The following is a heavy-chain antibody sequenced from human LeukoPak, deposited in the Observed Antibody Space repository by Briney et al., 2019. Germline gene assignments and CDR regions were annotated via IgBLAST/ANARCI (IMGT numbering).Heavy chain of an antibody. J-gene: IGHJ4*02. D-gene: IGHD3-22*01. CDR3: ARLSAGYYDSSGYTNADY. V-gene: IGHV4-39*01. Sequence: PLETLSLTCTVSGGSISSSSYYWGWIRQPPGKGLEWIGSIYYSGSTYYNPSLKSRVTISVGTSKNQFSLKLSSVTAADTAVYYCARLSAGYYDSSGYTNADYWGQGTLVTVSS. CDR1: GGSISSSSYY. CDR2: IYYSGST.